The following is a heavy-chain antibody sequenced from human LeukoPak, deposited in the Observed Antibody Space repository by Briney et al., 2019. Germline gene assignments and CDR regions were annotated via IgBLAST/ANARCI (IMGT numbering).Heavy chain of an antibody. CDR3: ARGRRFWPHYFDY. V-gene: IGHV4-4*02. CDR2: INHSGST. J-gene: IGHJ4*02. CDR1: GFSLSNARMG. Sequence: ESGPTLVNPTETLTLTCTVSGFSLSNARMGVSWIRQPPGKGLEWIGEINHSGSTNYNPSLKSRVTISVDTSKNQFSLKLSSVTAADTAVYYCARGRRFWPHYFDYWGQGTLVTVSS. D-gene: IGHD1-14*01.